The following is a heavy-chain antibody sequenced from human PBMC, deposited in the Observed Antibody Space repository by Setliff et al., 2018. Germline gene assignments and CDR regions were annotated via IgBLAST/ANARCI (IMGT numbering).Heavy chain of an antibody. CDR3: ARDWRDYGAMGY. Sequence: ASVKVSCKASGYTFSGYYMHWVRQAPGQGLEWMGRINPNSGGTNYAQKFQGRVTITRDTSASTAYMELSSLRSDDTAVYYCARDWRDYGAMGYWGQGTLVTVSS. CDR1: GYTFSGYY. V-gene: IGHV1-2*06. J-gene: IGHJ4*02. CDR2: INPNSGGT. D-gene: IGHD4-17*01.